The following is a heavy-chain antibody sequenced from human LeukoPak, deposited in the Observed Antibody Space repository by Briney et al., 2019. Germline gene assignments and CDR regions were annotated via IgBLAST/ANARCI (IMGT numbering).Heavy chain of an antibody. Sequence: SETLSLTCTVSGGSISSYYWSWIRQPAGKGLEWIGRIYTSGGTNYNPSLKSRVTMSVDTSKNQFSLKLTSVTAADTAVYYCARAHSSTWYDADAFDIWGQGTMVTVSS. J-gene: IGHJ3*02. CDR1: GGSISSYY. CDR3: ARAHSSTWYDADAFDI. CDR2: IYTSGGT. V-gene: IGHV4-4*07. D-gene: IGHD6-13*01.